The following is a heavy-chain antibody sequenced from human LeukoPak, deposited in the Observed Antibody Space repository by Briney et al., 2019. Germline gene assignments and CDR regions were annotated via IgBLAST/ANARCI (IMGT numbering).Heavy chain of an antibody. CDR3: ARVNIVVVPAAHSGGMDV. D-gene: IGHD2-2*01. Sequence: SETLSLTCAVYGGAFSGYFWSWIRQPPGKGLEWIGEINDRGSTNYNPALNSRVTISVDTSKNQVSLRLSSVTAADTALYYCARVNIVVVPAAHSGGMDVWGRGTTVTVSS. CDR2: INDRGST. CDR1: GGAFSGYF. J-gene: IGHJ6*02. V-gene: IGHV4-34*01.